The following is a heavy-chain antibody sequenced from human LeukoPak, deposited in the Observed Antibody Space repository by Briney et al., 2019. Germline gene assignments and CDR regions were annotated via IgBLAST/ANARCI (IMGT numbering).Heavy chain of an antibody. CDR3: ARGRDGYKAVYFDY. CDR2: IYYSGST. Sequence: PSETLSLTCTVSGGSISSGSYYWSWIRQPPGKGLEWIGYIYYSGSTNYNPSLKSRVTISVDTSKNQFSLKLSSVTAADTAVYYCARGRDGYKAVYFDYWGQGTLVTVSS. V-gene: IGHV4-61*01. D-gene: IGHD5-24*01. J-gene: IGHJ4*02. CDR1: GGSISSGSYY.